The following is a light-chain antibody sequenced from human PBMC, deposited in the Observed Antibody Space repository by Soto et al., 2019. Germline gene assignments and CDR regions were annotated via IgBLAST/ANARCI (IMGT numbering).Light chain of an antibody. V-gene: IGKV3-11*01. CDR2: GAY. Sequence: IVVTQAPVTPSLSPGERFTLPCRASQSVSTYLAWYQQKPGQSPRLLIYGAYTRAAGIQDRFSGSGSGTDFTLTITRLEPEDSAVYFCQQYTGPTTPVGPGTRLEIK. CDR3: QQYTGPTTP. CDR1: QSVSTY. J-gene: IGKJ5*01.